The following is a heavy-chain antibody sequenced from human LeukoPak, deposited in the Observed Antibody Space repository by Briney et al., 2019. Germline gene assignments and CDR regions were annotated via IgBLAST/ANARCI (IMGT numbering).Heavy chain of an antibody. CDR1: GYSFTSYW. J-gene: IGHJ4*02. Sequence: GESLKISCKGSGYSFTSYWIGWVRPLPGKGLEWMGIIYPGDSDTRYSPSFQGQVTISADKSISTAYLQWSSLKASDTAMYYCARHDPYSSGHIDYWGQGTLVTVSS. CDR2: IYPGDSDT. D-gene: IGHD6-19*01. CDR3: ARHDPYSSGHIDY. V-gene: IGHV5-51*01.